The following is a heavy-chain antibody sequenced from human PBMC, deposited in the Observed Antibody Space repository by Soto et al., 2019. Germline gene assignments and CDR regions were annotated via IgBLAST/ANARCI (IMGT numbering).Heavy chain of an antibody. Sequence: QVQLVQSGAEVKKPGASVKVSCKASGYTFTSYGISWVRQAPGKGLEWMGWISAYNGNTNDAQNIQGTVTMTTEPSTSTADMELRSLRSDNTAVYYSARTGSGWYGGFDYWGQGTLVTVSS. CDR1: GYTFTSYG. CDR2: ISAYNGNT. J-gene: IGHJ4*02. D-gene: IGHD6-19*01. V-gene: IGHV1-18*01. CDR3: ARTGSGWYGGFDY.